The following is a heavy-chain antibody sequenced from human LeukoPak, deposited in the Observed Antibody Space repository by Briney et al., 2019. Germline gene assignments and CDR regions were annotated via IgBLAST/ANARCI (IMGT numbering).Heavy chain of an antibody. CDR3: AELGITMIGGV. V-gene: IGHV3-11*04. D-gene: IGHD3-10*02. CDR2: ISSSGSTI. Sequence: GGSLRLPCGASGFTFDDYWMSWVRQAPGKGLEWVSYISSSGSTIYYADSVKGRFTISRDNAKNSLYLQMNSLRAEDTAVYYCAELGITMIGGVWGKGTTVTISS. CDR1: GFTFDDYW. J-gene: IGHJ6*04.